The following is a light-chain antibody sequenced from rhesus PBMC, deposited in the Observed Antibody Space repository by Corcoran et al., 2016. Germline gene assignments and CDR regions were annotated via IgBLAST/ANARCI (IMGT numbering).Light chain of an antibody. V-gene: IGKV1-74*01. CDR2: KAS. J-gene: IGKJ3*01. Sequence: IQMTQSPSSLSASVGDRVTITCRASENVNNYLNWYQQKPGKAPKLLIYKASTLQSGVPSRFSGSGSGTDYTCTISSLEPEDVATYYGQHGYGTPFTFGPGTKLDMK. CDR3: QHGYGTPFT. CDR1: ENVNNY.